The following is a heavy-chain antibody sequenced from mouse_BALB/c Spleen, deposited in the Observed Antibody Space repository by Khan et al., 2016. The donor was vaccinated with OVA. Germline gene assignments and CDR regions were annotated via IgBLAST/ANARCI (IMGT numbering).Heavy chain of an antibody. D-gene: IGHD2-1*01. V-gene: IGHV9-1*02. Sequence: QIQLVQSGPELKKPGETVKISCKASGYTFTNYRMNWMKQAPGKGLKWMGWINTYTGEPTYADDFKGRFAFSLETSASTAYLQINNLKNEDMATYFYPRQTTYCYFDFCGAGTTVTVSS. CDR3: PRQTTYCYFDF. CDR2: INTYTGEP. CDR1: GYTFTNYR. J-gene: IGHJ1*01.